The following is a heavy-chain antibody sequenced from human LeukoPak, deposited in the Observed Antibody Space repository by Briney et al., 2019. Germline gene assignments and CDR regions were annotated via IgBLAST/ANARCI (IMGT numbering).Heavy chain of an antibody. V-gene: IGHV1-2*02. CDR1: GYTFTGYY. J-gene: IGHJ6*03. CDR3: SRATQDNYSYYYMDV. Sequence: ASVKVSCKASGYTFTGYYMHWVRQAPGQGLEWMGWINPNSGGTNYAQRFQGRVTMTRDTSISTAYMELIRLRSNDTAVYYCSRATQDNYSYYYMDVWGKGTTVTVSS. CDR2: INPNSGGT.